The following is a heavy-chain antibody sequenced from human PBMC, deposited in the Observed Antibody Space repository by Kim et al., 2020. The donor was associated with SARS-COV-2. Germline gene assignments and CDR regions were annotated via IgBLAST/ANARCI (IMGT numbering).Heavy chain of an antibody. Sequence: YAQKFQGRVTMTRDTSISTAYMELSRLRSDDTAVYYCARAKQWLVPTFDYWGQGTLVTVSS. D-gene: IGHD6-19*01. J-gene: IGHJ4*02. CDR3: ARAKQWLVPTFDY. V-gene: IGHV1-2*02.